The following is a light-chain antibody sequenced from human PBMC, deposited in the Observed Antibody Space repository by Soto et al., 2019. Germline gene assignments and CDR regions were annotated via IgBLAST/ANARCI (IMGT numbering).Light chain of an antibody. CDR1: SSDVGTYNY. Sequence: QSALTQPASVSGSPGQSITVSCTGTSSDVGTYNYVSWYQHHPGKAPKLMIYEVSNRPSGVSDRFSGSKSGNKASLTISGLQAEDEASYYCSSYTNDNTVIFGGGTQLTVL. CDR3: SSYTNDNTVI. J-gene: IGLJ2*01. V-gene: IGLV2-14*01. CDR2: EVS.